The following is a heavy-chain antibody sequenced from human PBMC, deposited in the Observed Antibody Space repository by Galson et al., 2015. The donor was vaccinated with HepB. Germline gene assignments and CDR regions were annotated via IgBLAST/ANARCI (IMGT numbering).Heavy chain of an antibody. Sequence: TLSLTCTVSGGSISSSSYYWGWIRQPPGKGLERIGSIYYSGRTHHNPSLKSRVTMSVDTSKSQFSLKLSSVTAADTAVYYCASLGWSSSGFGYWGQGTLVTVSS. CDR3: ASLGWSSSGFGY. CDR2: IYYSGRT. J-gene: IGHJ4*02. CDR1: GGSISSSSYY. D-gene: IGHD6-19*01. V-gene: IGHV4-39*01.